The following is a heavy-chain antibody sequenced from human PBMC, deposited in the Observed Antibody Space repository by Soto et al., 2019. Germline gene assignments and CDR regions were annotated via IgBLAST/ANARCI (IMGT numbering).Heavy chain of an antibody. V-gene: IGHV1-69*13. CDR1: GGTFSSYA. D-gene: IGHD5-12*01. Sequence: SVKVSCKASGGTFSSYAISWVRQAPGQGLEWMGGIIPIFGTANYAQKFQGRVTITADESTSTAYMELSSLRSEDTAVYYCARERGYSGYENDYWGQGTLVTVSS. CDR2: IIPIFGTA. CDR3: ARERGYSGYENDY. J-gene: IGHJ4*02.